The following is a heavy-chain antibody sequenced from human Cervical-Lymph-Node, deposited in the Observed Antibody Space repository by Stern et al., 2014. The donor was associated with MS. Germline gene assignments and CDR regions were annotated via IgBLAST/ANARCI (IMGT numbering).Heavy chain of an antibody. Sequence: VQLVESGGGLVKPGGSLRLSCAASGFTFSNAWMSWVRQAPGKGLEWGGRIKSKTDGGTTDYAAPVKGRFTISRDDSKNTLYLQMNSLKTEDTAVYYCTTRRHYYDSSGWTFDYWGQGTLVTVSS. J-gene: IGHJ4*02. CDR3: TTRRHYYDSSGWTFDY. D-gene: IGHD3-22*01. CDR1: GFTFSNAW. V-gene: IGHV3-15*01. CDR2: IKSKTDGGTT.